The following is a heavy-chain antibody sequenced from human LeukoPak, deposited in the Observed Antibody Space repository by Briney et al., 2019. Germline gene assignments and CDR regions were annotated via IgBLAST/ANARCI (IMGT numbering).Heavy chain of an antibody. J-gene: IGHJ4*02. CDR1: GYSISSGYY. CDR3: ARHLYDSSGYYYYFDY. Sequence: SETLSHTCTVSGYSISSGYYWGWIRQPPGKGLEWIGSIYHSGSTYYNPSLKSRVTISVDTSKNQFSLKLSSVTAADTAVYYCARHLYDSSGYYYYFDYWGQGTLVTVSS. V-gene: IGHV4-38-2*02. CDR2: IYHSGST. D-gene: IGHD3-22*01.